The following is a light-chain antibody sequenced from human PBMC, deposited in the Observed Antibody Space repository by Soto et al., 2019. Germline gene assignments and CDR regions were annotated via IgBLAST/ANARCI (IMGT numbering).Light chain of an antibody. J-gene: IGKJ1*01. CDR1: QSISSY. CDR3: QQSYSTLGT. Sequence: DLQMTQSPSTLSASVGDRVTITCRASQSISSYLNWYQQKPGKAPKLLIYAASSLQSGVPSRFSAGGSGTDFTLTISSLQPEDFATYYCQQSYSTLGTFGQGTKVDIK. V-gene: IGKV1-39*01. CDR2: AAS.